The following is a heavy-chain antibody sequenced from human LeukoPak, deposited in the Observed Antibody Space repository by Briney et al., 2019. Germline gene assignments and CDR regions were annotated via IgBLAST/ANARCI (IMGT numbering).Heavy chain of an antibody. Sequence: SQTVSLTCAISGDGVSSNSAAWNWIRQSPSRGLEWLGRTYYRSKWYNDYAVSVKSRMTINPDTSKNQFSLQLNSVTAADTAVYYCARLHSSITMIGGGYWGQGTLVTVSS. V-gene: IGHV6-1*01. J-gene: IGHJ4*02. CDR2: TYYRSKWYN. CDR3: ARLHSSITMIGGGY. CDR1: GDGVSSNSAA. D-gene: IGHD3-22*01.